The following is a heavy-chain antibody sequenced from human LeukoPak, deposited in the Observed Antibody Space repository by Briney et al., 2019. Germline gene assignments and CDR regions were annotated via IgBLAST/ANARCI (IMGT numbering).Heavy chain of an antibody. CDR1: GGTFSSYA. D-gene: IGHD3-9*01. CDR3: ARGVLRYRRNLYYFDY. V-gene: IGHV1-69*06. Sequence: SVKVSCKTSGGTFSSYAISWVRQAPGHGLEWMGGIIPIFGTANYAQKFQGRVTITADKSTSTAYMELSSLRSEDTAVYYCARGVLRYRRNLYYFDYWGQGTLVTVSS. J-gene: IGHJ4*02. CDR2: IIPIFGTA.